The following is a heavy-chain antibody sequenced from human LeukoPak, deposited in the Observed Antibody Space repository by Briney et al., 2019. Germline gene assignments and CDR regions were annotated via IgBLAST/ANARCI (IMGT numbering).Heavy chain of an antibody. CDR1: GYTFTSYG. J-gene: IGHJ4*02. D-gene: IGHD4-17*01. Sequence: ASVKVSCKASGYTFTSYGISWVRQAPGKGLEWMGWISGYNGNTNYAQKLQGRVTMTTDTSTSTVYMELRSLRSDDTAVYYCARATVTTRFDYWGQGTLVTVSS. V-gene: IGHV1-18*01. CDR3: ARATVTTRFDY. CDR2: ISGYNGNT.